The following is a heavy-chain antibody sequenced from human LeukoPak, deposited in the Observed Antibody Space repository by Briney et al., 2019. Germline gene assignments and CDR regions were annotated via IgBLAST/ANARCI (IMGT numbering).Heavy chain of an antibody. D-gene: IGHD2-15*01. Sequence: PSETLSLTCTVSGCSISSYYWSWIRQPPGKGLEWIGYIYYSGSTSYNPSLKSRVTISVDTYKNQFSLKLSAVTAADTAVYYCARGNPRILDYWGQGTLVTVSS. V-gene: IGHV4-59*12. J-gene: IGHJ4*02. CDR1: GCSISSYY. CDR2: IYYSGST. CDR3: ARGNPRILDY.